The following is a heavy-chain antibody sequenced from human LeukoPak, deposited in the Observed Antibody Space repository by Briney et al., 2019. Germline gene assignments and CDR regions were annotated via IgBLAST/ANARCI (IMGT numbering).Heavy chain of an antibody. D-gene: IGHD3-10*01. Sequence: ASVKVSCKASGYTFTSYGISWVRQAPGQGLEWMGWISAYNGNTNYAQKLQGRVTMTTDTSTSTAYMELRSLRSDDTAVYYCARSKDRLWFGESYAFDIWGQGTMVTVSS. CDR3: ARSKDRLWFGESYAFDI. V-gene: IGHV1-18*04. CDR2: ISAYNGNT. J-gene: IGHJ3*02. CDR1: GYTFTSYG.